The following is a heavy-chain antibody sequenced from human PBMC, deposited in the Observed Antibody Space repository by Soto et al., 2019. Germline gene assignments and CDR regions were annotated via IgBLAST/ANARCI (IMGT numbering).Heavy chain of an antibody. D-gene: IGHD2-15*01. Sequence: QITLKESGPTLVKPTQTLTLTCTFSGFSLSTSGVGVAWIRQPPGKALEWLALIYWDDDKRYSPSLKSRLTIXKXPSKNQVVLKMTNMDPVDTATYYCAHIVTRGSCYPYWGQGTLVTVSS. CDR2: IYWDDDK. J-gene: IGHJ4*02. CDR3: AHIVTRGSCYPY. V-gene: IGHV2-5*02. CDR1: GFSLSTSGVG.